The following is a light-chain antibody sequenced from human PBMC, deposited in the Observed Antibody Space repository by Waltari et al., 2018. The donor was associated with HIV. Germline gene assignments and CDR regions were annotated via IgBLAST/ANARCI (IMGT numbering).Light chain of an antibody. V-gene: IGKV1-17*01. CDR1: QGIRNA. CDR2: AAS. J-gene: IGKJ2*01. Sequence: DIQMTQSPSSLSASVGDRVTITCRASQGIRNALGWYQQKPREAPKRLIYAASTLQNGVSSRFSGSGSGTEFTLTITSLQPEDVATYYCLQHYDYPRTFGQGTKLEIK. CDR3: LQHYDYPRT.